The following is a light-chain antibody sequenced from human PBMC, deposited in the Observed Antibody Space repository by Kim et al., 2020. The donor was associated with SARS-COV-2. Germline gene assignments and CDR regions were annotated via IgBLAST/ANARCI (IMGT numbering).Light chain of an antibody. CDR1: NIGSKD. V-gene: IGLV3-9*01. CDR2: RDS. Sequence: SYELTQPLSVSVALGQTARITWGGNNIGSKDVHWYQQKPGQAPVLVIYRDSNRPSGIPERFSGSNSGNTATLTISRAQAGDEADYYCQVWDSSTAWVFGGGTQLTVL. CDR3: QVWDSSTAWV. J-gene: IGLJ3*02.